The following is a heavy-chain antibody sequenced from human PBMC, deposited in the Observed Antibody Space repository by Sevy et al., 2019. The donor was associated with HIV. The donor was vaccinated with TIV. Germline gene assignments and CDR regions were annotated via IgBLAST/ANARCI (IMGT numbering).Heavy chain of an antibody. V-gene: IGHV3-21*01. D-gene: IGHD3-22*01. CDR2: ISGSSSHI. CDR1: GFAIDSYS. CDR3: ARDPTYDSGYSQGMDA. Sequence: GGSLRLSCTASGFAIDSYSMNWVRQAPGKGLEWLSSISGSSSHIFYADSVKGRFTISRDNARNSVYLRMNSLRAEDTALYFCARDPTYDSGYSQGMDAWGQGTTVTVSS. J-gene: IGHJ6*02.